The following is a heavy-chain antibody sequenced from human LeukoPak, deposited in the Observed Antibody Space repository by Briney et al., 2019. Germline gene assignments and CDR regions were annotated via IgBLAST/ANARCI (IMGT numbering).Heavy chain of an antibody. J-gene: IGHJ4*02. Sequence: SETLSLTCTVSGGSISSYYWSWIRQPPGKGLEWIGYIYYSGTTNYNPSLKSRVTISVDTSKNQSSLKLSSVTAADTAVYHCARGVYIAAAQYAYWGQGTLVTVSS. V-gene: IGHV4-59*01. CDR2: IYYSGTT. CDR1: GGSISSYY. D-gene: IGHD6-13*01. CDR3: ARGVYIAAAQYAY.